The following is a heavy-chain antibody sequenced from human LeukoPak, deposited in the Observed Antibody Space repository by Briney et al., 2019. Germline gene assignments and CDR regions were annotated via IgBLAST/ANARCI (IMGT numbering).Heavy chain of an antibody. D-gene: IGHD3-10*01. Sequence: AETLSLTCTVSGDSISNYYWSWIRQPPGKGLDWIGYIFYSGSTNYNPSLKSRVTISVDASKNQFSLNLSSVTAADTAVYYCARLSYGSGSHYNFYFDFWGQGTLVTVSA. CDR1: GDSISNYY. CDR2: IFYSGST. J-gene: IGHJ4*02. CDR3: ARLSYGSGSHYNFYFDF. V-gene: IGHV4-59*08.